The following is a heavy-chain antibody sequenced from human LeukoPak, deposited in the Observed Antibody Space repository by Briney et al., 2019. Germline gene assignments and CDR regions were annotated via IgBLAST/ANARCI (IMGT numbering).Heavy chain of an antibody. D-gene: IGHD4-17*01. CDR1: GGSISSSSYY. Sequence: SETLSLTCTVSGGSISSSSYYWGWIRQPPGKGLEWIGSIYYSGSTYYNPSLKSRVTISVDTSKNQFSLKLSSVTAADTAVYYCARLVDTVPRDYFDYWGQGTLVTVSS. J-gene: IGHJ4*02. CDR2: IYYSGST. V-gene: IGHV4-39*01. CDR3: ARLVDTVPRDYFDY.